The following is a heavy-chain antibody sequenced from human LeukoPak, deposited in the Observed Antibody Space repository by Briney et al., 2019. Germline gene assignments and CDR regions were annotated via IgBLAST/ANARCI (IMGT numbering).Heavy chain of an antibody. Sequence: GESLKISCKDSGYSFTSYWIGWVRQMPGKGLEWMGIIYPGDSDTRYSPSFQGQVTISADKSISTAYLQWSSLRASDTAMYYCARGKKEYYDFWSGHTHFDYWGQGTLVTVSS. CDR3: ARGKKEYYDFWSGHTHFDY. CDR2: IYPGDSDT. J-gene: IGHJ4*02. CDR1: GYSFTSYW. V-gene: IGHV5-51*01. D-gene: IGHD3-3*01.